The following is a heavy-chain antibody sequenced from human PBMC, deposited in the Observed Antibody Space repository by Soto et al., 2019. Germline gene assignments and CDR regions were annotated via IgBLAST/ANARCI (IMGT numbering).Heavy chain of an antibody. V-gene: IGHV3-73*02. D-gene: IGHD6-13*01. Sequence: EVQLVESGGGLVQPGGSLKLSCAASGFTFSGSAMHWVRQASGKGLEWVGRIRSKANSYATAYAASVKGRFSISRDDSKNTAYLQMNSLKTEDTAVYYCTRPPYSSSWYLNYGMDFWGQGTTVTVSS. CDR3: TRPPYSSSWYLNYGMDF. CDR2: IRSKANSYAT. J-gene: IGHJ6*02. CDR1: GFTFSGSA.